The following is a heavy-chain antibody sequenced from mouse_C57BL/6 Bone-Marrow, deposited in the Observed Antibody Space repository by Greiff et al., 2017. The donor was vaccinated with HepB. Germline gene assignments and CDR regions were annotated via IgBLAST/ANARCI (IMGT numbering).Heavy chain of an antibody. V-gene: IGHV5-6*01. CDR3: ARFPYYEYDPFAY. Sequence: EVQRVESGGDLVKPGGSLKLSCAASGFTFSSYGMSWVRQTPDKRLEWVATISSGGSYTYYPDSVKGRFTISRANAKNTLYLQMSSLKSEDTAMYYCARFPYYEYDPFAYWGQGTLVTVSA. J-gene: IGHJ3*01. D-gene: IGHD2-4*01. CDR2: ISSGGSYT. CDR1: GFTFSSYG.